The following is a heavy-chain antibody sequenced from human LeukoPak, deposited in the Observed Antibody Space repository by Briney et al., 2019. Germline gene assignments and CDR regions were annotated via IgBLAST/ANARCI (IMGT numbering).Heavy chain of an antibody. CDR3: AAPRVGSGSYYRGSYYYGMDV. CDR1: GFTFSSYA. D-gene: IGHD3-10*01. V-gene: IGHV3-23*01. Sequence: SGGSLRLSCAASGFTFSSYAMSWVRQARGKGLEWVSAISGSGGSTYYADSVKGRFTISRDNSKNTLYLQMNSLRAEDTAVYYCAAPRVGSGSYYRGSYYYGMDVWGKGTTVTVSS. J-gene: IGHJ6*04. CDR2: ISGSGGST.